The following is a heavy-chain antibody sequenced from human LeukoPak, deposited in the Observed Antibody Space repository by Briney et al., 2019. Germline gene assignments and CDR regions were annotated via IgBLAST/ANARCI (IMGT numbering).Heavy chain of an antibody. V-gene: IGHV4-39*07. CDR2: VSYSGGT. D-gene: IGHD2-15*01. Sequence: SETLSLTCTVSGGSITSSSYYWGWIRQPPGKGLEWIGTVSYSGGTYYNPSLKRRVTLSVDTSKNQFSLKLNSVTAADTAVYYCARLGYCSGGSCYYYYYMDVWGKGTTVTVSS. J-gene: IGHJ6*03. CDR1: GGSITSSSYY. CDR3: ARLGYCSGGSCYYYYYMDV.